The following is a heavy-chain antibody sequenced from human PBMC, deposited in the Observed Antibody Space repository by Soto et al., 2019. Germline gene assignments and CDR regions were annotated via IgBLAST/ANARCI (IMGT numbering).Heavy chain of an antibody. J-gene: IGHJ4*02. CDR2: IYYSGST. CDR3: ARWVYYDFWSGPIDY. Sequence: SETLSLTCTVSGGSISSYYWSWIRQPPGKGLEWIGYIYYSGSTNYNPSLKSRVTISVDTSKNQFSLKLSSVTAADTAVYYCARWVYYDFWSGPIDYWGQGTLVTVS. CDR1: GGSISSYY. D-gene: IGHD3-3*01. V-gene: IGHV4-59*01.